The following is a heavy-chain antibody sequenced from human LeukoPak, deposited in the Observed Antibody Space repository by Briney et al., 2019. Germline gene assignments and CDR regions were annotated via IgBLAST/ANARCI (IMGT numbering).Heavy chain of an antibody. V-gene: IGHV3-74*01. CDR1: GFSFSSNW. Sequence: PGGSLRLSCAASGFSFSSNWMHWVRQVPGKGLVWVSRINSDGSVINYADSVKGRFTISRDNSKNTVFLQMNSLSAEDTAVYYYTKAGPYFLHYWGQGALVTVSS. CDR2: INSDGSVI. D-gene: IGHD2/OR15-2a*01. J-gene: IGHJ4*02. CDR3: TKAGPYFLHY.